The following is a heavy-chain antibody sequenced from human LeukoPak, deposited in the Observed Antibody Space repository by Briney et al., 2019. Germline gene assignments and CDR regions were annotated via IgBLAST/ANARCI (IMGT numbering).Heavy chain of an antibody. CDR3: ARNDYTDQGIDY. J-gene: IGHJ4*02. Sequence: GGSLRLSCAASGFTFSTYSMNWVRQAPGKGLEWVSSISNSGGYIFYADSVKGRFTISRDNAKNSLYLQMSSLRAEDTAMYYCARNDYTDQGIDYWGQGTLVTVSS. D-gene: IGHD3-16*01. CDR1: GFTFSTYS. V-gene: IGHV3-21*01. CDR2: ISNSGGYI.